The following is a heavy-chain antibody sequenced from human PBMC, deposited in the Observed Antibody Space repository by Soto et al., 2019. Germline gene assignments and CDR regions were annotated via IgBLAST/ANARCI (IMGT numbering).Heavy chain of an antibody. V-gene: IGHV3-11*01. D-gene: IGHD5-18*01. J-gene: IGHJ4*02. Sequence: PGGSLRLSCGASGFTFSDDYMSWIRQAPGKGLEWVSYISSSGGTIYYADSVKGRFTISRDNAKNSLFLQMNSLRADDTAVYYCARASSPRDPWLDYWGQGTRVTV. CDR3: ARASSPRDPWLDY. CDR1: GFTFSDDY. CDR2: ISSSGGTI.